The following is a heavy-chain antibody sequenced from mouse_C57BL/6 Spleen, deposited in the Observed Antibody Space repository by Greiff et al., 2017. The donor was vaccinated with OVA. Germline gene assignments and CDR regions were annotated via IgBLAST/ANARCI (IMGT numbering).Heavy chain of an antibody. Sequence: EVQLQQSVAELVRPGASVKLSCTASGFNIKNTYMHWVKQRPEQGLEWIGRIDPANGNTEYAPKFQGKATITADTSSNTAYLQLSSLTSEDTAISYCARSGYYDYDLFAYWGQGTLVTVSA. CDR1: GFNIKNTY. D-gene: IGHD2-4*01. V-gene: IGHV14-3*01. CDR3: ARSGYYDYDLFAY. J-gene: IGHJ3*01. CDR2: IDPANGNT.